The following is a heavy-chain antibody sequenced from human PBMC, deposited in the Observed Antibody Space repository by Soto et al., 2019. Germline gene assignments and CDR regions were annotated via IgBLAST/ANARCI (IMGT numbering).Heavy chain of an antibody. D-gene: IGHD2-2*01. CDR1: GYTFTTYG. V-gene: IGHV1-18*04. Sequence: QVQLVQSGAEVKKPGASVKVSCKASGYTFTTYGINWVRQAPGQGLEWMGWVSPYNGDTTYAQKVQGRVTMTTDTSTRTDYLELRSLRSDDTAVYYCAREVGHMDVWGQGTTVTVSS. J-gene: IGHJ6*02. CDR2: VSPYNGDT. CDR3: AREVGHMDV.